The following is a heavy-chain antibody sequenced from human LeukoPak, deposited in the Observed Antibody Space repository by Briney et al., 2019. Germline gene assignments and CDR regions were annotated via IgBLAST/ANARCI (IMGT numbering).Heavy chain of an antibody. J-gene: IGHJ4*02. Sequence: PGGSLRLSCAAAGFTVSSNYMSWVRQAPGKWLEWLASIKQDASNRYYLDSLEGPFTLYRDNAKSSLYLQLNTLRDEDTAVYYCATLSMARNFDYWGQGTLVTVSS. CDR3: ATLSMARNFDY. CDR1: GFTVSSNY. CDR2: IKQDASNR. V-gene: IGHV3-7*03. D-gene: IGHD3-10*01.